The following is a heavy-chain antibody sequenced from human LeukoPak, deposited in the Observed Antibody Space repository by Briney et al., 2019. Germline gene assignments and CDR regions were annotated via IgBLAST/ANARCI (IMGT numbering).Heavy chain of an antibody. J-gene: IGHJ6*03. CDR2: IYHSGGT. Sequence: TLSLTCAVSGGSISSSTNWWSWVRQPQGKGLEWIGEIYHSGGTNYNPSLKSRITISVDKSQNQFSLKVNSLTAADTAVYYCATNGYYCMDVWGKGTTVTVSS. CDR3: ATNGYYCMDV. CDR1: GGSISSSTNW. V-gene: IGHV4-4*02. D-gene: IGHD2-8*01.